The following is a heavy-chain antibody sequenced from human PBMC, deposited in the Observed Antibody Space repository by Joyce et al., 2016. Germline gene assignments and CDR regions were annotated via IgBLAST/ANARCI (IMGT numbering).Heavy chain of an antibody. Sequence: QVQLMQSGAEVKKPGASVKVSCRTSGYTFPGNSMHWVRQAPGQGLEWLGWINTNTGGTDYALKFQGRVTLTKDAYTRTVYLDLTNLRLDDTAVYYCARDTPGASARNWGQGTLVTVSS. V-gene: IGHV1-2*02. J-gene: IGHJ4*02. CDR2: INTNTGGT. CDR1: GYTFPGNS. D-gene: IGHD2-15*01. CDR3: ARDTPGASARN.